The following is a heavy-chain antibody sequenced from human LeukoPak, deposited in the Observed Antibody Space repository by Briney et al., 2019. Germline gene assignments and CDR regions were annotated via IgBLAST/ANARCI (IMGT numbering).Heavy chain of an antibody. V-gene: IGHV4-59*01. CDR3: ASAETDHYYFDH. J-gene: IGHJ4*02. Sequence: PSETLSLTCTVSGGSISSYYWSWIRQPPGKGLEWIGYMYYSGSTNYNPSLKSRVTISMDTSKNQFSLKLSSLTAADTAVYYCASAETDHYYFDHLGQGILVTVSS. CDR1: GGSISSYY. D-gene: IGHD1-1*01. CDR2: MYYSGST.